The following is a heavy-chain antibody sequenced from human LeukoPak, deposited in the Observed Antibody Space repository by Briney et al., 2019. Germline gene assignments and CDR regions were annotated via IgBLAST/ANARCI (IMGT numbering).Heavy chain of an antibody. Sequence: PGGSLRLSCAASGFTFSSYGMHWVRQAPGKGLEWVAVISYDGSNKYYADSVKGRFTISRDNSKNTLYLQMNSLRAEDTAVYYCAREGLGLVVIDYWGQGTLVTVSS. CDR2: ISYDGSNK. D-gene: IGHD3-22*01. CDR3: AREGLGLVVIDY. CDR1: GFTFSSYG. J-gene: IGHJ4*02. V-gene: IGHV3-30*03.